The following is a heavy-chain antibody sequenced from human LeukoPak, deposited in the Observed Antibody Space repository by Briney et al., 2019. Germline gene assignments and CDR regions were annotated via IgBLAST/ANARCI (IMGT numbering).Heavy chain of an antibody. J-gene: IGHJ6*02. CDR2: ISAYNGNT. Sequence: ASVKVSCKASGYTFTSYGISWVRQAPGQGLEWMGWISAYNGNTNYAQKLQGRVTMTTDTSTSTAYMELRSLRSDDTAVYYCASSDSSGWSPEVRYYYYGMDVWGQGTTVTVSS. CDR3: ASSDSSGWSPEVRYYYYGMDV. V-gene: IGHV1-18*01. CDR1: GYTFTSYG. D-gene: IGHD6-19*01.